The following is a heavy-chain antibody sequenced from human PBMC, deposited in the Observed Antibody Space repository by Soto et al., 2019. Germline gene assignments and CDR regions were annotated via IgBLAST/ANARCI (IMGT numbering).Heavy chain of an antibody. J-gene: IGHJ6*02. D-gene: IGHD3-3*01. CDR2: IYYSGST. V-gene: IGHV4-31*03. CDR3: ARDSFWSGYADYYGMDV. CDR1: GGSISSGGYY. Sequence: ASETLSLTCTVSGGSISSGGYYWSWIRQHPGKGLEWIGYIYYSGSTYYNPSLKSRVTISVDTSKNQFSLKLSSVTAADTAVYYCARDSFWSGYADYYGMDVWGQGTTVTVSS.